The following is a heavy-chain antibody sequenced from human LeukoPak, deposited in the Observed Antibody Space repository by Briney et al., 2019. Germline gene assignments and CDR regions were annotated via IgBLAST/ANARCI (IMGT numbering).Heavy chain of an antibody. CDR3: ARVFCSGGSCADY. CDR2: ISSSGSTI. D-gene: IGHD2-15*01. J-gene: IGHJ4*02. V-gene: IGHV3-48*03. CDR1: GFTFSSYE. Sequence: GGSLRLSCAVSGFTFSSYEMNWVRQAPGKGLEWVSYISSSGSTIYYADSVKGRFTISRDNAKNSLYLQMNSLRAEDTAVYYCARVFCSGGSCADYWGQGTLVTVSS.